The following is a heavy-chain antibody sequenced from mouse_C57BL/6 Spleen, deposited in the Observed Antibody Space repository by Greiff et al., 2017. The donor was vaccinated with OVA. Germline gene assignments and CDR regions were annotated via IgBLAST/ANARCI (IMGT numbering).Heavy chain of an antibody. CDR1: GFTFSDYG. Sequence: EVQVVESGGGLVKPGGSLKLSCAASGFTFSDYGMHWVRQAPEKGLEWVAYISSGSSTIYYADTVKGRFTISRDNAKNTLFLQMTSLRSEDTAMYYCAREGTYGAMDYWGQGTSVTVSS. J-gene: IGHJ4*01. D-gene: IGHD2-10*02. CDR3: AREGTYGAMDY. CDR2: ISSGSSTI. V-gene: IGHV5-17*01.